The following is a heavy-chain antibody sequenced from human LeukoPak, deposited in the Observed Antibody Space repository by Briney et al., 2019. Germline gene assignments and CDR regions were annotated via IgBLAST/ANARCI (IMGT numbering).Heavy chain of an antibody. V-gene: IGHV1-69*04. CDR2: IIPILGIA. J-gene: IGHJ5*02. D-gene: IGHD4-4*01. CDR1: GGTFSSYA. Sequence: SVKVSCKASGGTFSSYAISWVRQAPGQGLEWMGRIIPILGIANYAQKFQGRVTITADKSTSTAYMELSSLRSEDTAVYYCARSGSNYVDPLFDPWGQGTLVTVSS. CDR3: ARSGSNYVDPLFDP.